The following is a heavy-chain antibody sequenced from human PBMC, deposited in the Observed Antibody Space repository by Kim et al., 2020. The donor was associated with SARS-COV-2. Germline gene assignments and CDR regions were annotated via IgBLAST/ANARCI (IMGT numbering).Heavy chain of an antibody. V-gene: IGHV3-33*06. J-gene: IGHJ4*02. CDR3: AKVSEPHRAPKPYYFDY. D-gene: IGHD1-26*01. CDR1: GFTFSSYA. CDR2: IWYDGSNK. Sequence: GGSLRLSCAASGFTFSSYAMHWVRQAPGKGLEWVAVIWYDGSNKYYADSVKGRFTISRDNSKNTLYLQMNSLRAEDTAVYYCAKVSEPHRAPKPYYFDYWGQGTLVTVSS.